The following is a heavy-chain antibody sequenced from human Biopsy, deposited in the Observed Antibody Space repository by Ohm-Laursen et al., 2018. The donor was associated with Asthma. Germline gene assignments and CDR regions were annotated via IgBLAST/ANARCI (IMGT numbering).Heavy chain of an antibody. CDR2: ISYSGST. J-gene: IGHJ2*01. CDR3: ARVPTTLRYFGL. V-gene: IGHV4-61*01. D-gene: IGHD2-15*01. CDR1: GDSVSSGSYY. Sequence: SDTLSLTCTVSGDSVSSGSYYWSWIRQPPGKGLAWVSYISYSGSTDYNPSLKSRLTISMDTSKNQFSLKLSSVTAADTAVYYCARVPTTLRYFGLWGRGTLVTVSS.